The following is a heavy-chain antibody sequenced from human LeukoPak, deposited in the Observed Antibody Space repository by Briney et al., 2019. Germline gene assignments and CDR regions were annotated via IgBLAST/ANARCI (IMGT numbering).Heavy chain of an antibody. Sequence: PGGSLRLSCAASGFTFSSYVMHWVRQAPGKGLEWVAVISYDGSNKFYADSVKGRFTISRDNSKNTLSLQMNSLRAEDTAVYYCARGAVMVALEYFDYWGQGTLVTVSS. CDR2: ISYDGSNK. CDR3: ARGAVMVALEYFDY. V-gene: IGHV3-30*04. CDR1: GFTFSSYV. D-gene: IGHD2-15*01. J-gene: IGHJ4*02.